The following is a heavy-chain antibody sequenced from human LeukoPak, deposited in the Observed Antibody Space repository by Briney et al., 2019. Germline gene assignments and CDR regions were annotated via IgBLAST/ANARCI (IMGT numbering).Heavy chain of an antibody. Sequence: SQTLSLTCKVSGGSISSGSYYWSWIRQPAGKGLEWIGRIYTSGSTNYNPSLKSRVTISRDTSKNQFFLKLSSVTAADTAVYYCAREGHDYGDYAYYWDYWGQGTLVTVSS. CDR2: IYTSGST. CDR1: GGSISSGSYY. CDR3: AREGHDYGDYAYYWDY. V-gene: IGHV4-61*02. J-gene: IGHJ4*02. D-gene: IGHD4-17*01.